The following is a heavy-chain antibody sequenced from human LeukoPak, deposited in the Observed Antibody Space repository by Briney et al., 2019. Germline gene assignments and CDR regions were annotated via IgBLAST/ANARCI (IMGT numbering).Heavy chain of an antibody. CDR3: ANHGVYSGSYSMDV. CDR2: ISGGGGST. V-gene: IGHV3-23*01. J-gene: IGHJ6*02. Sequence: GGSLRLSCAASGFTFSSYPMSWVRQAPGKGLQWVSAISGGGGSTYYADSVKGRFTISRDNSKSTLYLQINSLRADDTAIYYCANHGVYSGSYSMDVWGQGTTVIVSS. D-gene: IGHD1-26*01. CDR1: GFTFSSYP.